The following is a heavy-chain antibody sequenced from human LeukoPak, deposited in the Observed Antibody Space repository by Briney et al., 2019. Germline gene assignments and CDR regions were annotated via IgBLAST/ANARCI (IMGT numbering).Heavy chain of an antibody. D-gene: IGHD2-21*01. CDR3: ARTSSEYCGGDCYFDY. CDR2: IYPGDSDT. V-gene: IGHV5-51*01. Sequence: GESLKISCKGSGYSFTSYWIGWVRQMPGKGLEWMGIIYPGDSDTRYCPSFQGQVTISADKSISTAYLQWSSLKASDTAMYYCARTSSEYCGGDCYFDYWGQGTLVTVSS. J-gene: IGHJ4*02. CDR1: GYSFTSYW.